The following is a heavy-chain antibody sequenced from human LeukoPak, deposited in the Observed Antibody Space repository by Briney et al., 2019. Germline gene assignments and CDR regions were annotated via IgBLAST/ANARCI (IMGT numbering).Heavy chain of an antibody. CDR2: IRYDGSNK. J-gene: IGHJ4*02. V-gene: IGHV3-30*02. D-gene: IGHD3-16*01. CDR1: GFTFSSYV. Sequence: PGGSLRLSCAASGFTFSSYVMHWVRQAPGKGLEWVAFIRYDGSNKYYADSVKGRFTISRDNSKNTLYLQMNSLRAEDTAVYYCAKNLSPHLDYWGQGTLVTVSS. CDR3: AKNLSPHLDY.